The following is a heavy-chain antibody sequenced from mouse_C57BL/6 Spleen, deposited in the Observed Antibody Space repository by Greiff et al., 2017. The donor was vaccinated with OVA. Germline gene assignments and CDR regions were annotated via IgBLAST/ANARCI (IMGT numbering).Heavy chain of an antibody. CDR3: ARENDYDRYYFDY. CDR1: GFTFSSYA. Sequence: EVQGVESGGGLVKPGGSLKLSCAASGFTFSSYAMSWVRQTPEKRLEWVATISDGGSYTYYPDNVKGRFTISRDNAKNNLYLQMSPLKSEDTAMYYCARENDYDRYYFDYWGQGTTLTVSS. J-gene: IGHJ2*01. CDR2: ISDGGSYT. D-gene: IGHD2-4*01. V-gene: IGHV5-4*01.